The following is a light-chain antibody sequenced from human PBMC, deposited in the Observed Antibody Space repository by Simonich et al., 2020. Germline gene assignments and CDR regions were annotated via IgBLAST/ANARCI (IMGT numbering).Light chain of an antibody. CDR3: CSYAGSSTWV. CDR2: EGS. Sequence: QSALTQPASVSGSPGQSITISCTGTSSDVGSYNLVSWYQQHPGKAPKPMIYEGSKRPPGVSNRFSGSKSGNTASLTISGLQAEDEADYYCCSYAGSSTWVFGGGTKLTVL. CDR1: SSDVGSYNL. J-gene: IGLJ3*02. V-gene: IGLV2-23*01.